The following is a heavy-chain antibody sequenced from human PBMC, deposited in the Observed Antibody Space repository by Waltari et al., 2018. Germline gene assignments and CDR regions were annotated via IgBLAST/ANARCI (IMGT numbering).Heavy chain of an antibody. CDR2: IYYSGRT. CDR1: GGSISSSSYY. CDR3: ARGQQLVRLFDY. V-gene: IGHV4-39*07. D-gene: IGHD6-13*01. J-gene: IGHJ4*02. Sequence: QLQLQESGPGLVKPSETLSLTCTVSGGSISSSSYYWGWIRQPPGKGLEWIGSIYYSGRTYYTPSLKSRVTISVDTSKNQFSLKLSSVTAADTAVYYCARGQQLVRLFDYWGQGTLVTVSS.